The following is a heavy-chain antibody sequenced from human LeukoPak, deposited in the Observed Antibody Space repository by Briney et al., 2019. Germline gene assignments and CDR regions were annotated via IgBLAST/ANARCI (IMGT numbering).Heavy chain of an antibody. CDR1: GFTVGSNY. J-gene: IGHJ4*02. CDR3: ARSGGVVATITDY. V-gene: IGHV3-53*01. D-gene: IGHD5-12*01. Sequence: GGSLRLSCSASGFTVGSNYMSWVRQAPGKGLEWVSVIDRGGSTYYADSAKGRFTISRDNSKNTLYLQMNSLRAEDTAVYYCARSGGVVATITDYWGQGTLVTVSS. CDR2: IDRGGST.